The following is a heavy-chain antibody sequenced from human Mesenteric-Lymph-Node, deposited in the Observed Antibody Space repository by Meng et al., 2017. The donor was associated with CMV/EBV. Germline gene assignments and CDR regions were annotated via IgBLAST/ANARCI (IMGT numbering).Heavy chain of an antibody. CDR3: ARVGDIAAAHNFDY. CDR1: GFTFDEYA. V-gene: IGHV3-9*01. CDR2: ISWNSGSI. Sequence: GGSLRLSCAASGFTFDEYAMHWVRQVPGKGLEWVSGISWNSGSIAYADSVKGRFTISRDNAKNTLYLQMNSLRAEDTAVYYCARVGDIAAAHNFDYWGQGTLVTVSS. D-gene: IGHD6-13*01. J-gene: IGHJ4*02.